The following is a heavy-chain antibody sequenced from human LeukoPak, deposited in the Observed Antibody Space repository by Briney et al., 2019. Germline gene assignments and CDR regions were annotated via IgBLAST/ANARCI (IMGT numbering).Heavy chain of an antibody. J-gene: IGHJ6*03. D-gene: IGHD2-8*01. Sequence: ALVKVSCKASGYTFTGYYMHWVRQAPGQGLEWMGWINPNSGGTNYAQKFQGRVTMTRDTSISTAYMELSRLRSDDTAVYYCARYHGDYYYYYYMDVWGKGTTVTVSS. CDR3: ARYHGDYYYYYYMDV. V-gene: IGHV1-2*02. CDR1: GYTFTGYY. CDR2: INPNSGGT.